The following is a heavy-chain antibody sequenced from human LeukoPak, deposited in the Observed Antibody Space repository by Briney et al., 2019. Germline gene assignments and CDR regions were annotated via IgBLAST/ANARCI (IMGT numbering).Heavy chain of an antibody. CDR1: GGSISSGSYY. CDR3: ARARPPVYDLWSGYTRGYYFDY. J-gene: IGHJ4*02. V-gene: IGHV4-61*02. CDR2: IYTSGST. D-gene: IGHD3-3*01. Sequence: PSQTLSLTCTVSGGSISSGSYYWRWIRQPAGKGLEWIGRIYTSGSTNYNPSLKSRVTISVDTSKNQFSLKLSSVTAADTAVYYCARARPPVYDLWSGYTRGYYFDYWGQGTLVTVSS.